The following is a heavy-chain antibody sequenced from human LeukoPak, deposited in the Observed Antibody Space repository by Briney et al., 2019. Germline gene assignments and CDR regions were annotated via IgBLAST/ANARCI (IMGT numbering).Heavy chain of an antibody. V-gene: IGHV4-59*01. J-gene: IGHJ4*02. Sequence: SETLSLTCTVFGGSISSYYWSWIRQPPGKGLEWIGYIYYSGSTNYNPSLKSRVTISVDTSKNQFSLKLSSVTAADTAVYYCARGNTAMVAYYFDYWGQGTLVTVSS. CDR3: ARGNTAMVAYYFDY. CDR2: IYYSGST. D-gene: IGHD5-18*01. CDR1: GGSISSYY.